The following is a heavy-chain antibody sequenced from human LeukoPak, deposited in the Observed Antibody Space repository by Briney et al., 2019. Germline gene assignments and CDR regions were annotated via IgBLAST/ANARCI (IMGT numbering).Heavy chain of an antibody. D-gene: IGHD3-22*01. J-gene: IGHJ6*03. CDR1: GYTFTGYY. CDR2: INPNSGGT. CDR3: ARDRGADYYDSSGYYYHYYYMDV. V-gene: IGHV1-2*02. Sequence: ASVKVSCKASGYTFTGYYMHWVRQAPGQGLEWMGWINPNSGGTNYAQKFQGRVTMTRDTSISTAYMELSRLRSDDTAVYYCARDRGADYYDSSGYYYHYYYMDVWGKGTTVTVSS.